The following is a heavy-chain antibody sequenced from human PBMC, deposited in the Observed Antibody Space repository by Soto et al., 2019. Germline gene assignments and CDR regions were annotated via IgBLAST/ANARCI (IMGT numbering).Heavy chain of an antibody. CDR2: INWSGGGT. J-gene: IGHJ4*02. V-gene: IGHV3-20*04. Sequence: PGGSLRLSCAASGFTFDEYVMSWVRQAPGKGLVWVSGINWSGGGTGYADSVKGRFTISRDNAKNSIYLQMKSLRAEDTALYYCARDWDAHWRGHYTPRELGHWGQGTLVTVSS. CDR1: GFTFDEYV. CDR3: ARDWDAHWRGHYTPRELGH. D-gene: IGHD3-3*01.